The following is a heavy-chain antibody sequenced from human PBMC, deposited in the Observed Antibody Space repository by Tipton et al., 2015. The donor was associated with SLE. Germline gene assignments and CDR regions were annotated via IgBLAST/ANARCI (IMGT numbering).Heavy chain of an antibody. CDR2: ISSSGSTI. Sequence: SLRLSCAASGFTFSSYSMNWVRQAPGKGLEWVSYISSSGSTIYYADSVKGRFTISRDNSKNTLYLQMNSLRAEDTAVYYCAKDRGYYYDSSGYYGYWGQGTLVTVSS. V-gene: IGHV3-48*01. CDR1: GFTFSSYS. D-gene: IGHD3-22*01. CDR3: AKDRGYYYDSSGYYGY. J-gene: IGHJ4*02.